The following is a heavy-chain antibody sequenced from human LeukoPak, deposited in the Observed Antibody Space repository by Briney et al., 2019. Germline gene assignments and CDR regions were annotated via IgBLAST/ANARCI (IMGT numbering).Heavy chain of an antibody. CDR2: IYYSGST. CDR1: GGSISSYY. D-gene: IGHD6-19*01. J-gene: IGHJ4*02. V-gene: IGHV4-59*06. CDR3: ARAHPYSSGWKYYFDY. Sequence: SETLSLTCTVSGGSISSYYWSWIRQHPGKGLEWIGYIYYSGSTYYNPSLKSRVTISVDTSKNQFSLKLSSVTAADTAVYYCARAHPYSSGWKYYFDYWGQGTLVTVSS.